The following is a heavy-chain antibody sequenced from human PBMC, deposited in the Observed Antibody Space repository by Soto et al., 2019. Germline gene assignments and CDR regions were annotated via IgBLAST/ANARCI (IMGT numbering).Heavy chain of an antibody. Sequence: ASVKVSCKASGYTFTSYAIHWVRQAPGQRLEWMGWINSGNGNAEYSQKFQGRVTITRDRSASTAYMDLSSLRSEDSAVYYCARDRAVAAALLRNYYYAMDVWGQGTTVTVS. J-gene: IGHJ6*02. CDR1: GYTFTSYA. CDR3: ARDRAVAAALLRNYYYAMDV. CDR2: INSGNGNA. D-gene: IGHD2-2*01. V-gene: IGHV1-3*01.